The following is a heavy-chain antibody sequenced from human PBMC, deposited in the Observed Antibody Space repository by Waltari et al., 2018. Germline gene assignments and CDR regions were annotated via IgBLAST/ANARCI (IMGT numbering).Heavy chain of an antibody. CDR1: GGSFSGYY. J-gene: IGHJ5*02. V-gene: IGHV4-34*01. D-gene: IGHD6-13*01. CDR2: INHSGST. Sequence: QVQLQQWGAGLLKPSETLSLTCAVYGGSFSGYYWRWIRQPPGKGLEWIGEINHSGSTNYNPSLKSRVTISVDTSKNQFSLKLSSVTAADTAVYYCARGQGSSWYGNWFDPWGQGTLVTVSS. CDR3: ARGQGSSWYGNWFDP.